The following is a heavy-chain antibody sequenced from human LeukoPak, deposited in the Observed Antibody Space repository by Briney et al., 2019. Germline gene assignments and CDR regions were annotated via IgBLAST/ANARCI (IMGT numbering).Heavy chain of an antibody. CDR1: GGSISSGGYY. V-gene: IGHV4-31*03. Sequence: PSETLSLTCTVSGGSISSGGYYWSWIRQHPGKGLEWIGYIYYSGSTYYNPSLKSRVTISVDTSKNQFSLKLNSVTAADTAVYYCARGIAVPGTGGYWYFDLWGRGTLVTVSS. D-gene: IGHD6-19*01. CDR3: ARGIAVPGTGGYWYFDL. J-gene: IGHJ2*01. CDR2: IYYSGST.